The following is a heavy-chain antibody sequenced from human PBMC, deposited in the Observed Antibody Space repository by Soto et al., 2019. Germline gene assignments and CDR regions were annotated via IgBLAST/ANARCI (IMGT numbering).Heavy chain of an antibody. CDR1: GFTFSSYW. CDR3: ARCFGGDYPPPEYYFDY. D-gene: IGHD4-17*01. CDR2: IKQDGSEK. J-gene: IGHJ4*02. V-gene: IGHV3-7*01. Sequence: GGSLRLSCAASGFTFSSYWMSWVRQAPGKGLEWVANIKQDGSEKYYGDSVKGRFTISGDNAKNSLYLQMNSLRAEDTAVYYCARCFGGDYPPPEYYFDYWGQGTLVTVSS.